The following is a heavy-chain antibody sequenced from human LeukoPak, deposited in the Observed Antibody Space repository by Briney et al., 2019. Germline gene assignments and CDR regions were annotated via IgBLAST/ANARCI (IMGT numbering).Heavy chain of an antibody. V-gene: IGHV3-21*04. J-gene: IGHJ4*02. CDR1: AFTFSYYG. D-gene: IGHD6-19*01. CDR2: ISSSSSYI. Sequence: PGRSLRLSCAASAFTFSYYGMHWVRQAPGKGLEWVSSISSSSSYIYYADSVKGRFTISRDNAKNSLYLQMNSLRAEDTAVYYCAKDLEYSSGWGNFDYWGQGTLVTVSS. CDR3: AKDLEYSSGWGNFDY.